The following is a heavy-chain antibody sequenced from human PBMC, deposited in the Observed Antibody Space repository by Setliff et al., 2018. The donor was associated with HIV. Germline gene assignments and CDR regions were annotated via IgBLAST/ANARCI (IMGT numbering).Heavy chain of an antibody. CDR3: ARATTPSSPPDV. J-gene: IGHJ4*02. Sequence: SVKVSCKASGGSFGNFAVSWVRQAPGQGLEFMGGIIPPFGTGKFAQKFQGRVTFSADEFTRIVYMELNGLRSDDTAVYYCARATTPSSPPDVWGQGTLVTVSS. D-gene: IGHD2-15*01. V-gene: IGHV1-69*13. CDR2: IIPPFGTG. CDR1: GGSFGNFA.